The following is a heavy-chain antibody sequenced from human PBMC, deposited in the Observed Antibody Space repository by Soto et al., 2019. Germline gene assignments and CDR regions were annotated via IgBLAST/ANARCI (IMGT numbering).Heavy chain of an antibody. D-gene: IGHD2-2*01. CDR3: ARDGPAAGFDAFDI. J-gene: IGHJ3*02. V-gene: IGHV4-31*03. CDR1: GGSISSGGYY. Sequence: SETLSLTCTVSGGSISSGGYYWSWIRQHPGKGLEWIGYIYYSGSTYYNPSLKSRVTISADTSKNQFSLKLSSVTAADTAVYYCARDGPAAGFDAFDIWGQGTMVTVSS. CDR2: IYYSGST.